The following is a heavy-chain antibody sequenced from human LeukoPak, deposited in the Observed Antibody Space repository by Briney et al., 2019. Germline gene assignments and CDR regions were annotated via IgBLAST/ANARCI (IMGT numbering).Heavy chain of an antibody. Sequence: SETLSLTCAVSGYSISSGYYWGWIRQPPGKGLEWIGSIYQSGNTYYTPSLKSRVTISVDTSKNQFSLKLSSVTAADTAVYYCASPTTRYYYMDVWGKGTTVTVSS. CDR3: ASPTTRYYYMDV. V-gene: IGHV4-38-2*01. CDR1: GYSISSGYY. D-gene: IGHD4-17*01. CDR2: IYQSGNT. J-gene: IGHJ6*03.